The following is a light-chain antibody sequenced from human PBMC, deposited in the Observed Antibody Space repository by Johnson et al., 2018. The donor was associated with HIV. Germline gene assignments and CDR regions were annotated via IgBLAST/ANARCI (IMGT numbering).Light chain of an antibody. V-gene: IGLV1-51*02. J-gene: IGLJ1*01. CDR1: SSNIGNNY. CDR3: GTWDSSLSAVV. Sequence: QSVLTQPPSVSAAPGQKVTISCSGSSSNIGNNYVSWYQQLPGTAPKLLIYENNKRPSGIPDRFSGSKSGTSATLGITGLQTGDEADYYCGTWDSSLSAVVFGTWTKVTVL. CDR2: ENN.